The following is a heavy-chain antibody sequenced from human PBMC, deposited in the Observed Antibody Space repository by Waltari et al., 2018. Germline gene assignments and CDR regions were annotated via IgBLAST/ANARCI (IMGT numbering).Heavy chain of an antibody. V-gene: IGHV4-38-2*01. J-gene: IGHJ4*02. CDR1: GYSISSGYY. D-gene: IGHD3-3*01. CDR2: IYHSGGT. CDR3: ARYDCWSGYYPGHYFDY. Sequence: QVQLQESGPGLVKPSETLSLTCAVSGYSISSGYYWGWIRQPPGKGLEWIGSIYHSGGTSYNPSLKSRVTISVDTSNNQFSLKLSSVTAADTAVYYCARYDCWSGYYPGHYFDYWGQGTLVTVSS.